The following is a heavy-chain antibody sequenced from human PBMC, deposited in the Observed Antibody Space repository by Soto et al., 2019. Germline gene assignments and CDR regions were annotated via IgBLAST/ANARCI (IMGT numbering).Heavy chain of an antibody. CDR2: IYYSGTT. V-gene: IGHV4-39*01. CDR3: ARRGKNTYGSFDY. J-gene: IGHJ4*02. CDR1: GGSISSSSYY. D-gene: IGHD3-10*01. Sequence: PSETLSLTCTVSGGSISSSSYYWGWVRQPPGKGLEWIGNIYYSGTTYYNPSLESRVTISVDTSKNQFSLKLTSVTAADTAVYYCARRGKNTYGSFDYWGQGTLVTVSS.